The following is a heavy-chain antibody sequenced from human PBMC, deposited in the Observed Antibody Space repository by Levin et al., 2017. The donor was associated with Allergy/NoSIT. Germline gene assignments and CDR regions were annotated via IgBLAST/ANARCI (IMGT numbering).Heavy chain of an antibody. CDR1: GFTFSSYA. Sequence: QAGGSLRLSCVASGFTFSSYAMTWVRQAPGKGLEWVSGISGSGAKTYYADSVKGRFTISRDNSKNTVYLQMNSLRAEDTAVYYCAKGMTAVTIVEDYDYYYMDVWGKGTTVTASS. CDR3: AKGMTAVTIVEDYDYYYMDV. V-gene: IGHV3-23*01. D-gene: IGHD4-17*01. CDR2: ISGSGAKT. J-gene: IGHJ6*03.